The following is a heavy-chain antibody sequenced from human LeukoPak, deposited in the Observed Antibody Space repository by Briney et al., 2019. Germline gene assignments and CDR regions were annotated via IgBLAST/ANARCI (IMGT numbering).Heavy chain of an antibody. Sequence: SETLSLTCTVSGASISDSDFFWAWVRQPPGKGLEWIGNIYYSGTTYYNPSLKSRVSVSMDTSKKQFSLKLRSMTAADTAVYYCARLKTRIAAAGTFDPWGQGTLVTVSS. V-gene: IGHV4-39*01. CDR1: GASISDSDFF. D-gene: IGHD6-13*01. J-gene: IGHJ5*02. CDR2: IYYSGTT. CDR3: ARLKTRIAAAGTFDP.